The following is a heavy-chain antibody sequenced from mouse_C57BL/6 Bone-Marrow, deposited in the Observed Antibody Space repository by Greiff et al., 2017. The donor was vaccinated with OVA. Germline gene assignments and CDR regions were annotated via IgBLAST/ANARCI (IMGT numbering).Heavy chain of an antibody. V-gene: IGHV1-59*01. J-gene: IGHJ1*03. CDR2: IDPSDSYT. Sequence: QVQLQQSGAELVRPGTSVKLSCKASGYTFTSYWMHWVKQRPGQGLEWIGVIDPSDSYTNYNQKFKGKATLTVDTSSSTAYMQLSSLTSEDSAVYYCARPTVVADLYFDVWGTGTTVTVSS. CDR1: GYTFTSYW. D-gene: IGHD1-1*01. CDR3: ARPTVVADLYFDV.